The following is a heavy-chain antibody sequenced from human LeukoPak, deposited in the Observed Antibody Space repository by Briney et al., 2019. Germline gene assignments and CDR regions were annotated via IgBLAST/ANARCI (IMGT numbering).Heavy chain of an antibody. CDR3: ARDSSGYQ. J-gene: IGHJ4*02. CDR1: GFTFSSYA. D-gene: IGHD3-22*01. CDR2: IKEDGSEK. V-gene: IGHV3-7*01. Sequence: GGSLRLSCAASGFTFSSYAMSWVRQAPGKGLEWVANIKEDGSEKYYGDSVKGRFTISRDNAKNSLYLQMNSLRVEDTAVYYCARDSSGYQWGQGTLVTVSS.